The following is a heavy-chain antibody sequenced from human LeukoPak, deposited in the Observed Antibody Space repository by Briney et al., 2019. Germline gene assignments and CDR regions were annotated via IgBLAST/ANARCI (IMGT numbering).Heavy chain of an antibody. CDR1: GFTCSSYE. J-gene: IGHJ4*02. V-gene: IGHV3-48*03. CDR3: ARDREKGVVAHFDY. Sequence: GGSLRLSCAASGFTCSSYEMNWVRQAPGKGLEWVSYISSSGSTIYYADSVKGRFTISRDNAKNSLYLQMNSLRAEDTAVYYCARDREKGVVAHFDYWGQGTLVTVSS. CDR2: ISSSGSTI. D-gene: IGHD2-15*01.